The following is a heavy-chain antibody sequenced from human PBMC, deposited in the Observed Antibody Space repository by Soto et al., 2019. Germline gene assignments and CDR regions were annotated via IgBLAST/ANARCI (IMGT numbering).Heavy chain of an antibody. CDR1: GFTFSSYG. J-gene: IGHJ4*02. D-gene: IGHD3-22*01. V-gene: IGHV3-15*07. CDR2: IKSKTDGGTT. CDR3: TTVYYYDSSGLFY. Sequence: GGSLRLSCAASGFTFSSYGMHWVRQAPGKGLEWVGRIKSKTDGGTTDYAAPVKGRFTISRDDSKNTLYLQMNSLKTEDTAVYYCTTVYYYDSSGLFYWGQGTLVPVSS.